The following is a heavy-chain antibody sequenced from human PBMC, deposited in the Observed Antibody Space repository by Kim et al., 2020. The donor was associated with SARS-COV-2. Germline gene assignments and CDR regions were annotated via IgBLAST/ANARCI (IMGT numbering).Heavy chain of an antibody. CDR3: AILYSN. D-gene: IGHD3-3*01. V-gene: IGHV3-7*01. CDR2: IKQDGREK. J-gene: IGHJ4*02. CDR1: GFIFSTYW. Sequence: GGSLRLSCAGSGFIFSTYWMTWVRQAPGKGLEWVANIKQDGREKNYVDSVKGRFTISRDNAKNSLYLQINILRVEDMAVYYCAILYSNWGQGTRVTVSS.